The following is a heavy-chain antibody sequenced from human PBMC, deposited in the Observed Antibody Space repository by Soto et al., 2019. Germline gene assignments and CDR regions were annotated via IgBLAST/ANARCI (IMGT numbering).Heavy chain of an antibody. D-gene: IGHD2-15*01. CDR3: ASSGGGNYYYYGMDV. J-gene: IGHJ6*02. Sequence: SVKVSCKASGGTFSSYAISWVRQAPGQGLEWMGGIIPIFGTANYAQKFQGRVTITADESTSTAYMELSSLRSEDTAVYYCASSGGGNYYYYGMDVWGQGTTVTVSS. CDR2: IIPIFGTA. V-gene: IGHV1-69*13. CDR1: GGTFSSYA.